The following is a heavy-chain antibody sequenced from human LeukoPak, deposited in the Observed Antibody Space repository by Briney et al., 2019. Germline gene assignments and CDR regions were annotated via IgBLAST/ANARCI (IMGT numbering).Heavy chain of an antibody. CDR2: INPSGGIT. Sequence: ASVKVSCKASGYTFTSYYMHWVRQAPGQGLEWMGIINPSGGITSYAQKFQGRVTMTRDTSTSTVYMELSSLRSEDTAVYYCARSNHDIVVVPNFDYWGQGTLVTVSS. J-gene: IGHJ4*02. CDR1: GYTFTSYY. V-gene: IGHV1-46*01. D-gene: IGHD2-2*01. CDR3: ARSNHDIVVVPNFDY.